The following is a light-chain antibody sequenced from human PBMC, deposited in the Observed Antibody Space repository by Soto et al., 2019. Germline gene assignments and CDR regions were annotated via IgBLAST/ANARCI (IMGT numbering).Light chain of an antibody. CDR2: GVT. CDR1: SSDVGNSDY. J-gene: IGLJ2*01. CDR3: SSSATGTTSPVV. V-gene: IGLV2-14*03. Sequence: QSALTQPASVSGSPGQSITISCTGTSSDVGNSDYVSWYQHHPGKAPKLMISGVTNRPSGVSNRFSGSKSGNTASLTISGLQAEDDDDYYCSSSATGTTSPVVFGGGTKLTVL.